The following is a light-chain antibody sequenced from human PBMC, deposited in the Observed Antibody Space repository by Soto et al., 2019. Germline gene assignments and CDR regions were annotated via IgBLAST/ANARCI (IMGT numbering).Light chain of an antibody. Sequence: ENQMTQSPSSLSASVGDRVTIACRASQPIGNYLNWYQQKPGEAPKVLLFAASSLRSGVPSRFSGSGYGTDFTLTLNYLPPVHSTPSYCPHTHAVPLPFGHGIR. CDR2: AAS. CDR3: PHTHAVPLP. V-gene: IGKV1-39*01. J-gene: IGKJ5*01. CDR1: QPIGNY.